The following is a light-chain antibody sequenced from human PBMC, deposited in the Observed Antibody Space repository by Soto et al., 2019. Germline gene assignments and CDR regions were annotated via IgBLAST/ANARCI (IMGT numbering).Light chain of an antibody. CDR3: QQYESTPPT. J-gene: IGKJ2*01. Sequence: DIVMTQSPDSLAVSLGERATINCKSSQSVLYSSNNKNYLAWYQQRPGQPPKLLIYWASTRESGVPDRFSGSGSRKDFTLTITSLQAEDVAVYYCQQYESTPPTFGQGTKLEIK. CDR1: QSVLYSSNNKNY. CDR2: WAS. V-gene: IGKV4-1*01.